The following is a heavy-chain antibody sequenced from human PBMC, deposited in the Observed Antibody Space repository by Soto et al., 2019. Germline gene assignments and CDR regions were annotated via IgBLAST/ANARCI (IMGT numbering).Heavy chain of an antibody. J-gene: IGHJ3*02. V-gene: IGHV3-23*01. CDR1: GFTFSSYA. CDR3: AVVAATLVPYYHDAFDI. CDR2: ISGSGGST. D-gene: IGHD2-15*01. Sequence: GGSLRLSCAASGFTFSSYAMSWVRQAPGKGLEWVSAISGSGGSTYYADSVKGRFTISRDNSKNTLYLQMNSLRAEDTAVYYCAVVAATLVPYYHDAFDIWGQGTMVTVSS.